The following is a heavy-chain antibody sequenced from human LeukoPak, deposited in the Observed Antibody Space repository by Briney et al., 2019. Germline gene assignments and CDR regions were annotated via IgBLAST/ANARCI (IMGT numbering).Heavy chain of an antibody. Sequence: SGPTLVNPTQTLTLTCTFSGFSLSTSGVGVGWIRQPPGKALEWLALIYWNDVKRYSPSLKSRLTITKDISKNQVVLTMTNMDPVDTATYYCAHLYQLLSPNGWYFDLWGRGTLVTVSS. J-gene: IGHJ2*01. CDR3: AHLYQLLSPNGWYFDL. CDR2: IYWNDVK. V-gene: IGHV2-5*01. D-gene: IGHD2-2*01. CDR1: GFSLSTSGVG.